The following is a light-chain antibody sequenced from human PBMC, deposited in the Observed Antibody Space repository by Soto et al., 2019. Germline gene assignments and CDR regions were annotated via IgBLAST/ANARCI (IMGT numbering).Light chain of an antibody. CDR2: DVN. CDR1: SSDVGGYNY. Sequence: QSALTQPPSASGSPGQSVTISCTGTSSDVGGYNYVSWYQQHPGKAPKVMIYDVNKRPSGVPDRFSGSKSGNTASLTVSGLQAEDEGDYYCSSHAGGLNVVFGGGTKVTVL. CDR3: SSHAGGLNVV. V-gene: IGLV2-8*01. J-gene: IGLJ2*01.